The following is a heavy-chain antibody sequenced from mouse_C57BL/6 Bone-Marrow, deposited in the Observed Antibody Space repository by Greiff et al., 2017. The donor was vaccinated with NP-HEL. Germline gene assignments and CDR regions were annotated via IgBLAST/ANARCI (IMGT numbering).Heavy chain of an antibody. V-gene: IGHV1-82*01. CDR3: ARSRFITTVVFPV. J-gene: IGHJ1*03. CDR1: GYAFSSSW. CDR2: IYPGDGDT. Sequence: VQLQQSGPELVKPGASVKISCKASGYAFSSSWMNWVKQRPGKGLEWIGRIYPGDGDTNYNGKFKGKATLTADKSSSTAYMQLSSLTSEDSAVYFCARSRFITTVVFPVWGTGTTVTVSS. D-gene: IGHD1-1*01.